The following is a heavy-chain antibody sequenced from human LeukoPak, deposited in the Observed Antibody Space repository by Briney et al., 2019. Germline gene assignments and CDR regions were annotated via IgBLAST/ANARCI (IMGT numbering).Heavy chain of an antibody. D-gene: IGHD3-3*01. CDR3: ASALRFLEWSSSEDDAFDI. CDR2: INPNSGGT. J-gene: IGHJ3*02. Sequence: ASVKVSCKASGYTFTSYYMHWVRQAPGQGLEWMGWINPNSGGTNYAQKFQGRVTMTRDTSISTAYMELSRLRSDDTAVYYCASALRFLEWSSSEDDAFDIWGQGTMVTVSS. CDR1: GYTFTSYY. V-gene: IGHV1-2*02.